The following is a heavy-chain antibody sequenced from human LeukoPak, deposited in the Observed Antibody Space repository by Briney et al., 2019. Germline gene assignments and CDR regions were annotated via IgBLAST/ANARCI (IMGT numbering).Heavy chain of an antibody. CDR2: IYSDGST. CDR3: ARGLRLGELSSPHFDC. CDR1: GFTVSRNY. V-gene: IGHV3-53*01. D-gene: IGHD3-16*02. J-gene: IGHJ4*02. Sequence: GGSLRLSCAASGFTVSRNYMTWVRQAPGKGLEWVSVIYSDGSTYYADSVKGRFTISRDNSKNTLYLQLNSLRAEDTAVYYCARGLRLGELSSPHFDCWGQGTQVTVSS.